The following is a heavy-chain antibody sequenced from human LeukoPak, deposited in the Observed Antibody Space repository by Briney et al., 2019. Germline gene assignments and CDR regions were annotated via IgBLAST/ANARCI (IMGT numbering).Heavy chain of an antibody. D-gene: IGHD6-19*01. J-gene: IGHJ3*02. CDR1: GGSISSSSYY. CDR2: IYYSGST. V-gene: IGHV4-39*07. Sequence: SETLSLTCTVSGGSISSSSYYWGWIRQPPGKGLEWIGSIYYSGSTYYNPSLKSRVTISVDTSKNQFSLKLSSVTAADTAVYYCARDKSSGWSNDAFDIWGQGTMVTVSS. CDR3: ARDKSSGWSNDAFDI.